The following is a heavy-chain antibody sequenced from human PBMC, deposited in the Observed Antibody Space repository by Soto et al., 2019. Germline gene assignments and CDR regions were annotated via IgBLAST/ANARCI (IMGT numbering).Heavy chain of an antibody. CDR2: ISSSSSYI. CDR1: GFTFSSYS. Sequence: GGSLRLSCAASGFTFSSYSMNWVRQAPGKGLEWVSSISSSSSYIYYADSVKGRFTISRDNAKNSLYLQMNSLRAEDTAVYYCARVPDSALELYYFDYWGQGTLVTSPQ. V-gene: IGHV3-21*01. J-gene: IGHJ4*02. CDR3: ARVPDSALELYYFDY. D-gene: IGHD1-7*01.